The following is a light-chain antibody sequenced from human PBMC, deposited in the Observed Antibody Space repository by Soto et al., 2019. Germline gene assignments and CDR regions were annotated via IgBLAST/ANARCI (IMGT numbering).Light chain of an antibody. J-gene: IGLJ3*02. V-gene: IGLV4-60*03. CDR2: LEGSGDY. CDR1: SGHRSYI. CDR3: ETWDSNVWV. Sequence: QPVLTQSSSASASLGSSVKLTCTLSSGHRSYIIAWHQQQPGKAPRYLMKLEGSGDYNKGSGVPDRFSGSSSGADRYLIISNLQSEDEADYYCETWDSNVWVFGGGTKVTVL.